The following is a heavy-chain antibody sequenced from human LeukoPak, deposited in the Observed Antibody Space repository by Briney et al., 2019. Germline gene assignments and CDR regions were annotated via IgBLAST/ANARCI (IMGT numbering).Heavy chain of an antibody. J-gene: IGHJ4*02. CDR1: GGSFSGYY. V-gene: IGHV4-34*01. CDR3: ARGLTAAAIDY. D-gene: IGHD6-13*01. CDR2: INHSGST. Sequence: KPSETLSLTCAVYGGSFSGYYWSWIRQPPGKGLEWIGEINHSGSTNYNPSLKSRVTISVDTSKNQFSLKLSSVTAADTAVYYCARGLTAAAIDYWGQGTLVTVSS.